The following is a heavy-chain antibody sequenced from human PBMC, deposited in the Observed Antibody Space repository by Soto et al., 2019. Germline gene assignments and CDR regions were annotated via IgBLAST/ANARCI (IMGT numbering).Heavy chain of an antibody. Sequence: GGSLRLSCAASGFTFSTYAMSWVRQAPGKGLEWVSAISGSGGNSTFYGDSVKGRFTISRDNSKNTLYLQMNSLGAEDTAVYYSAHGGGSCCLDNWGQGTLVTVSS. V-gene: IGHV3-23*01. CDR1: GFTFSTYA. CDR2: ISGSGGNST. D-gene: IGHD2-15*01. J-gene: IGHJ4*02. CDR3: AHGGGSCCLDN.